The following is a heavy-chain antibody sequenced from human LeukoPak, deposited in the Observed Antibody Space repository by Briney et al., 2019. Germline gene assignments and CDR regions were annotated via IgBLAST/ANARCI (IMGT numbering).Heavy chain of an antibody. J-gene: IGHJ4*02. V-gene: IGHV3-53*01. CDR2: IYSGGST. CDR1: GVTVSSNY. Sequence: NPGGSLRLSCAASGVTVSSNYISWVRQAPGKGLEWVSVIYSGGSTYYADSVKGRFTISRDNSKNTLYLQMNSLRVEDTAVYYCARGVVVTLETYYFDYWGQGTLVTVSS. D-gene: IGHD2-21*02. CDR3: ARGVVVTLETYYFDY.